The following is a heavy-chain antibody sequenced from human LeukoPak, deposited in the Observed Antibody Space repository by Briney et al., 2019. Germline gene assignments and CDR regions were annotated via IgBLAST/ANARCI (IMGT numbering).Heavy chain of an antibody. J-gene: IGHJ6*02. CDR3: AKTSYYDFWSGRPHYYYYGMDV. CDR2: ISGSGGST. CDR1: GFTFSSYA. D-gene: IGHD3-3*01. V-gene: IGHV3-23*01. Sequence: GGSLRLSCAASGFTFSSYAMHWVRQAPGKGLEWVSAISGSGGSTYYADSVKGRFTISRDNSKNTLYLQMNSLRAEDTAVYYCAKTSYYDFWSGRPHYYYYGMDVWGQGTTVTVSS.